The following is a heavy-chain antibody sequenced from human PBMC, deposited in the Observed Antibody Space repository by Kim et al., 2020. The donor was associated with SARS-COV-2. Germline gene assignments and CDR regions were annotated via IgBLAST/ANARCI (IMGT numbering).Heavy chain of an antibody. J-gene: IGHJ4*02. CDR1: GFTFSSYA. CDR2: ISGSGGST. CDR3: AKDREQLWFWFPRVERGVDY. Sequence: GGSLRLSCAASGFTFSSYAMSWVRQAPGKGLEWVSAISGSGGSTYYADSVKGRFTISRDNSKNTLYLQMNSLRAEDTAVYYCAKDREQLWFWFPRVERGVDYWGQGTLVTVSS. V-gene: IGHV3-23*01. D-gene: IGHD5-18*01.